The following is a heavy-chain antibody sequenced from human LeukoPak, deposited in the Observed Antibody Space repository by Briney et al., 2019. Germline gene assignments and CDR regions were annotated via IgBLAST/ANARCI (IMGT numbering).Heavy chain of an antibody. CDR3: ARRNMVRGFAFDI. CDR1: GGSISSYY. V-gene: IGHV4-39*01. Sequence: PSETLSLTCTVSGGSISSYYWGWIRQPPGKGLEWIGSIYYSGSTYYNPSLKSRVTISVDTSKNQFSLKLSSVTAADTAVYYCARRNMVRGFAFDIWGQGTMVTVSS. D-gene: IGHD3-10*01. J-gene: IGHJ3*02. CDR2: IYYSGST.